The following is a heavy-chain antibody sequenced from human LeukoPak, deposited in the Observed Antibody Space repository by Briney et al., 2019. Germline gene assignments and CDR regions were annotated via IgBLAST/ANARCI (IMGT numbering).Heavy chain of an antibody. CDR3: AREGEGYCSSTSCYTFDY. V-gene: IGHV4-34*01. CDR1: GGSFSGYY. Sequence: PSETLSLTCAVYGGSFSGYYWSWIRQPPGKGLEWIGEINHSGSTNYNPSLKSRVTISVDTSKNQFSLKLSSVTAADTAVYYCAREGEGYCSSTSCYTFDYWGQGTLVTVSS. J-gene: IGHJ4*02. CDR2: INHSGST. D-gene: IGHD2-2*02.